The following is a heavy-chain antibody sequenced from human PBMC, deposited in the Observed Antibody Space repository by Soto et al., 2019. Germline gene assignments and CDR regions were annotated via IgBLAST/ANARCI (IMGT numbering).Heavy chain of an antibody. D-gene: IGHD3-16*01. CDR1: GFTFSSYW. V-gene: IGHV3-7*03. Sequence: GGSLRLSCAASGFTFSSYWMSWVRQAPGKGLEWVANIKQDGSEKYYVDSVKGRFTISRDNAKNSLYLQMNNLRAEDTAIYYCPMTPGVITVITSFDHWGQGTLVIVSS. CDR3: PMTPGVITVITSFDH. CDR2: IKQDGSEK. J-gene: IGHJ4*02.